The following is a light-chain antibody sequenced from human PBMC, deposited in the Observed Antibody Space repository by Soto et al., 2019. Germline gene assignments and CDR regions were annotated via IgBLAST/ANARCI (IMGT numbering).Light chain of an antibody. V-gene: IGLV1-40*01. CDR1: SSNIGAGYD. Sequence: QSVLTQPPSVSGAPGQRVTISCTGSSSNIGAGYDVHWYQQLPGTAPKLLIYGNSNRPSGVPDRFSGSKSGTSASLAITGLQAEDEADSYCQSYDSSLSGSIFGGGTKVTVL. CDR2: GNS. J-gene: IGLJ2*01. CDR3: QSYDSSLSGSI.